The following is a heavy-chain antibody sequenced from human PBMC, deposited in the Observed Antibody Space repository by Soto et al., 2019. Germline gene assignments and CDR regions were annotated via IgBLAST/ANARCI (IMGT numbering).Heavy chain of an antibody. CDR2: IWCDGSNK. Sequence: QVQLVESGGGVVQPGRSLRLSCAASGFTFRSYGMHWVRQAPGKGLEWVAVIWCDGSNKYYADSVKGRFTISRDNSKNTLYLQMNSLRAEDTAVYYCARDRDSDYWYFDLWGRGTLVTVSS. J-gene: IGHJ2*01. V-gene: IGHV3-33*01. CDR3: ARDRDSDYWYFDL. CDR1: GFTFRSYG. D-gene: IGHD2-15*01.